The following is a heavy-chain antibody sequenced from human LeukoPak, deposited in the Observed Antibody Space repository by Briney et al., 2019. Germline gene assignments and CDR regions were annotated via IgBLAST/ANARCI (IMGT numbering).Heavy chain of an antibody. CDR3: ARDAGWLVPDY. CDR1: VYTFTSYA. D-gene: IGHD6-19*01. J-gene: IGHJ4*02. V-gene: IGHV1-3*01. Sequence: ASVKVSCKASVYTFTSYAMHWVRQAPGQRREGMGWINAGNGNTKYSQKFQGRVTITRDTSASTAYMELSSLRSEDTAVYYCARDAGWLVPDYWGQGTLVTVSS. CDR2: INAGNGNT.